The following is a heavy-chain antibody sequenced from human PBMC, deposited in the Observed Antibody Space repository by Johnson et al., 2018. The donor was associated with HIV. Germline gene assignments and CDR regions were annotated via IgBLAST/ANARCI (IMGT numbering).Heavy chain of an antibody. D-gene: IGHD3-22*01. CDR2: ISYDGSNK. J-gene: IGHJ3*02. CDR3: TTDHSSADDAFDI. Sequence: VLLLESGGGVVQPGRSLRLSCAASRFTFSSYAMHWVRQAPGKGLEWVAVISYDGSNKYYADSVKGRFTISRDNSKNTLYLQMNSLKTEDTAVYYCTTDHSSADDAFDIWGQGTMVTVSS. CDR1: RFTFSSYA. V-gene: IGHV3-30*07.